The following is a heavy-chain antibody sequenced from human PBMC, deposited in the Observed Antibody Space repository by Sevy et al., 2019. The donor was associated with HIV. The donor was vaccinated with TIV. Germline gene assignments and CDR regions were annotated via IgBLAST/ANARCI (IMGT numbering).Heavy chain of an antibody. V-gene: IGHV3-9*01. CDR2: INWNSGSL. D-gene: IGHD6-19*01. J-gene: IGHJ4*02. CDR1: GFTFEDYA. CDR3: AKTPMTEAAPYFDF. Sequence: GGSLRLSCAGSGFTFEDYALHWVRQAPGQGLEWVAGINWNSGSLDYADSAKGRFTISRDDAKNSLYLQMDTLRTEDTALYYCAKTPMTEAAPYFDFWGQGTLVTVSS.